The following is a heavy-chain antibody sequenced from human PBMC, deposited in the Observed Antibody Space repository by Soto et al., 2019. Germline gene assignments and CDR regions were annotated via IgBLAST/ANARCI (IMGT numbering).Heavy chain of an antibody. Sequence: PCGSLRLSCAAALFPVTRKYMNCVRHTPAKRLECVSIIWSSCLTYYADAVRGRFTIARDISKNILFLQMNTLRTEDSAIYYCASELTPDLWGQGTLVTAAS. J-gene: IGHJ5*02. CDR2: IWSSCLT. V-gene: IGHV3-53*01. CDR1: LFPVTRKY. CDR3: ASELTPDL.